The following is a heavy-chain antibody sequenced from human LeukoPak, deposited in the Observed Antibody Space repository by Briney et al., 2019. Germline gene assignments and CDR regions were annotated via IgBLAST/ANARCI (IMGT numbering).Heavy chain of an antibody. D-gene: IGHD6-13*01. CDR1: GGSISSSNW. Sequence: PSETLSLTCAVSGGSISSSNWWSWVRQPPGKGLEWIGEIYHSGSTYYNPSLKSRVTISVDRSKNQFSLKLSSVTAADTAVYYCARSGIAAAGTRSWDYYYGMDVWGQGTTVTVSS. V-gene: IGHV4-4*02. CDR2: IYHSGST. J-gene: IGHJ6*02. CDR3: ARSGIAAAGTRSWDYYYGMDV.